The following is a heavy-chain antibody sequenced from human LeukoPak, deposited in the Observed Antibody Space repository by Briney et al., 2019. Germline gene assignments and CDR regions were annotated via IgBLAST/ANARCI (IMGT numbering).Heavy chain of an antibody. CDR1: GGSISSGSYY. CDR2: IYTSGST. D-gene: IGHD2-2*01. Sequence: PSETLSLTCTVSGGSISSGSYYWSWIRQPAGKGLEWIGRIYTSGSTNYNPSLKSRVTISVDTSKNQFSLKLSSVTAADTAVYYCARGWGSTSCSDYWGQGTLVTVSS. V-gene: IGHV4-61*02. CDR3: ARGWGSTSCSDY. J-gene: IGHJ4*02.